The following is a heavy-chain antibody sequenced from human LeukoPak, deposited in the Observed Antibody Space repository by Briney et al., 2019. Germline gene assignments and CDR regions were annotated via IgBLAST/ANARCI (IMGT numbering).Heavy chain of an antibody. CDR2: IKQDGSEK. J-gene: IGHJ4*02. V-gene: IGHV3-7*03. CDR1: GFTFSSYW. CDR3: AKDSTYNWNAGSFDY. D-gene: IGHD1-20*01. Sequence: TGGSLRLSCAASGFTFSSYWMSWVRQAPGKGLEWVANIKQDGSEKYYVDSVKGRFTISRDNAKNSLYLQMNSLRAEDTAVYYCAKDSTYNWNAGSFDYWGQGTLVTVSS.